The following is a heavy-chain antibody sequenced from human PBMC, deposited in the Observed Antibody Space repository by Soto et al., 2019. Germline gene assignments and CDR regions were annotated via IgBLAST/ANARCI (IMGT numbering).Heavy chain of an antibody. Sequence: PGESLRLSYAASGFTFSSYAMHWVRQPPGKGLEYVSAISSNGGSTYYANSVKGRFTISRDNSKNTLYLQMGSLRAEDMAVYYCAREIAGGDYAEDAFDIWGQGTMVTVSS. D-gene: IGHD4-17*01. J-gene: IGHJ3*02. CDR2: ISSNGGST. CDR1: GFTFSSYA. V-gene: IGHV3-64*01. CDR3: AREIAGGDYAEDAFDI.